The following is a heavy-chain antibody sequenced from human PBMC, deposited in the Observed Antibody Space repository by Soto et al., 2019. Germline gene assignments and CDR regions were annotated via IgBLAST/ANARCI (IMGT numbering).Heavy chain of an antibody. CDR2: IYHSGST. V-gene: IGHV4-30-2*01. J-gene: IGHJ4*02. CDR1: GGSISSSGYS. Sequence: QLQLQESGSGLVKPSQTLSLTCAVSGGSISSSGYSWSWIRQPPGKGLEWIGYIYHSGSTYYNPSLXGXVXIXXDRSKTQFALKLSSVTAADTAVYSCAGGPPLVRNYWGQGTLVTVSS. D-gene: IGHD6-13*01. CDR3: AGGPPLVRNY.